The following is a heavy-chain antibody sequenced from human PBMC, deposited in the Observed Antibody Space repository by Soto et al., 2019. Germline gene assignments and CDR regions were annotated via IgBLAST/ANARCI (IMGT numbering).Heavy chain of an antibody. Sequence: VQLVESGGGLVQPGGSLRLSCAASGFTFSSYSMNWVRQAPGKGLEWVSSISSSSSYIYYADSVKGRFTISRDNAKNSLYLQMNSLRAEDTAVYYCANTGLGSSWSYYFDYWGQGTLVTVSS. D-gene: IGHD6-13*01. CDR1: GFTFSSYS. J-gene: IGHJ4*02. V-gene: IGHV3-21*01. CDR3: ANTGLGSSWSYYFDY. CDR2: ISSSSSYI.